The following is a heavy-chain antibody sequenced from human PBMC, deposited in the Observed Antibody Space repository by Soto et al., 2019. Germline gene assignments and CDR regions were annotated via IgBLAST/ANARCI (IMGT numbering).Heavy chain of an antibody. D-gene: IGHD5-12*01. V-gene: IGHV3-73*01. J-gene: IGHJ4*02. CDR3: TRVEYSGREDFGY. CDR1: GFTFSGSA. CDR2: IRSKANSYAT. Sequence: GGSLRLSCAASGFTFSGSAMHWVRQASGKGLEWVGRIRSKANSYATAYAASVKGRFTISRDDSKNTAYLQMNSLKTEDTAVYYCTRVEYSGREDFGYWGQGTLVTVSS.